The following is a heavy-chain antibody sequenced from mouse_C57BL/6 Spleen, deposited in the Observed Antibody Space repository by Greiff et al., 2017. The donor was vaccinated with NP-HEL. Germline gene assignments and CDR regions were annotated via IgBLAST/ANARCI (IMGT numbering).Heavy chain of an antibody. J-gene: IGHJ1*03. CDR2: IWSGGST. CDR3: ARDGDYYYGSSRYFDV. V-gene: IGHV2-2*01. CDR1: GFSLTSYG. Sequence: VQVVESGPGLVQPSQSLSITCTVSGFSLTSYGVHWVRQSPGKGLEWLGVIWSGGSTDYNAAFISRLSISKDNSKSQVFFKMNSLQADDTAIYYCARDGDYYYGSSRYFDVWGTGTTVTVSS. D-gene: IGHD1-1*01.